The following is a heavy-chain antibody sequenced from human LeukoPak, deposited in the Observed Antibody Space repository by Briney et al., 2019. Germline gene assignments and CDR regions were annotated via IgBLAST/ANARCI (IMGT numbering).Heavy chain of an antibody. CDR2: ISAYNGST. CDR1: GYTFTSYG. CDR3: ARAAIQLGYYYYYYMDV. D-gene: IGHD5-18*01. J-gene: IGHJ6*03. V-gene: IGHV1-18*01. Sequence: GASVKVSCKASGYTFTSYGISWVRQAPGQGLEWMGWISAYNGSTNYAQKFQGRVTITADESTSTAYMELSSLRSEDTAVYYCARAAIQLGYYYYYYMDVWGKGTTVTISS.